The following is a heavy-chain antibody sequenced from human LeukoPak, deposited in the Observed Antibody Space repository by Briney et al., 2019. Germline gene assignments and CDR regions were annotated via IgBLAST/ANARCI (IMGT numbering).Heavy chain of an antibody. CDR3: ATMTTVTSSWFDP. D-gene: IGHD4-11*01. Sequence: ASMKVSCKASGYTFTGYYMHWVRQAPGQGLEWMGWINPKSGGTNYAQKFQGRVTMTRDTSISTAFMELSRLRSDGTAVYYCATMTTVTSSWFDPWGQGTLVTVSS. CDR2: INPKSGGT. CDR1: GYTFTGYY. J-gene: IGHJ5*02. V-gene: IGHV1-2*02.